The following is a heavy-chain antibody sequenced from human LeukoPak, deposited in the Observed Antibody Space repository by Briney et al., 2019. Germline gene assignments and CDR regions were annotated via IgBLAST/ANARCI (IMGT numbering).Heavy chain of an antibody. V-gene: IGHV1-2*02. CDR3: ARNGLRLDWFDP. D-gene: IGHD4-17*01. CDR2: INPNTGST. CDR1: GYTFTGYY. J-gene: IGHJ5*02. Sequence: GASVKVSCKASGYTFTGYYVHWVRQAPGQGLEWMGWINPNTGSTNYAHNFQGRVTMTRDTSISTAYMELSRLRSDDTAVYYCARNGLRLDWFDPWGQGTLVTVSS.